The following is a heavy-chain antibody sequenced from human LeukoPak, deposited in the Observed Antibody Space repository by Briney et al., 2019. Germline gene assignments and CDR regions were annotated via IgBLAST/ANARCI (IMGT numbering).Heavy chain of an antibody. J-gene: IGHJ4*02. CDR2: ISGSGGST. CDR1: GFTFSSYW. CDR3: AKIWGAVAGTAFDYFDY. V-gene: IGHV3-23*01. D-gene: IGHD6-19*01. Sequence: GGSLRLSCAASGFTFSSYWMSWVRQAPGKGLEWVSAISGSGGSTYYADSVKGRFTISRDNSKNTLYLQMNSLRAEDTAVYYCAKIWGAVAGTAFDYFDYWGQGTLVTVSS.